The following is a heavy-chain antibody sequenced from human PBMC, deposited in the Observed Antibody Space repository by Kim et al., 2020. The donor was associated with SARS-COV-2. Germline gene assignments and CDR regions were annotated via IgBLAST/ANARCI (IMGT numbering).Heavy chain of an antibody. D-gene: IGHD6-19*01. CDR2: K. J-gene: IGHJ4*02. Sequence: KAYVDSVDGRFTIARDNAKNSVDLQMSSLRAEDTALYYCARCSGWLQDYWGQGTLVTVSS. CDR3: ARCSGWLQDY. V-gene: IGHV3-7*01.